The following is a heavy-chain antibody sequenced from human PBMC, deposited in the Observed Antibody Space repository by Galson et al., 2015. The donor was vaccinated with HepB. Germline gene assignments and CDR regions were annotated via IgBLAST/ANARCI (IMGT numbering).Heavy chain of an antibody. J-gene: IGHJ5*02. V-gene: IGHV1-46*04. Sequence: SVKVSCKASGYTFTSYYMHWVRQAPGQGLEWMGIINPSGGSTSYAQKLQGRVTMTRDTSTSTVYMELSSLRSEDTAVYYCARDRSYYDSSGYSHYNWFDPWGQGTLVTVSS. CDR2: INPSGGST. D-gene: IGHD3-22*01. CDR1: GYTFTSYY. CDR3: ARDRSYYDSSGYSHYNWFDP.